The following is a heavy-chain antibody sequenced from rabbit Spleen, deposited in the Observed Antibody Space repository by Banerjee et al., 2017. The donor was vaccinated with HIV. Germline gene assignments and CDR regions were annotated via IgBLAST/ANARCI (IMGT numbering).Heavy chain of an antibody. CDR1: GFSFSGGYW. Sequence: QEHLKESGGDLVKPEGSLTLTCTASGFSFSGGYWICWVRQAPGKGLELIASIYNEGGYTWYASWVNGRFTISRNTKENTVSLKMTSLTAADTATYFCARASVGFNGYNHAYYHGMDLWGPGTLVTVS. J-gene: IGHJ6*01. D-gene: IGHD6-1*01. V-gene: IGHV1S45*01. CDR2: IYNEGGYT. CDR3: ARASVGFNGYNHAYYHGMDL.